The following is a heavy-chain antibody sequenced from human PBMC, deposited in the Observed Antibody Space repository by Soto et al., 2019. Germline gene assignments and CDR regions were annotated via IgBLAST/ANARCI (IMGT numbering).Heavy chain of an antibody. V-gene: IGHV1-69*01. D-gene: IGHD3-3*01. CDR3: ASLAETIFGVAPFDY. CDR1: GGTFSSYA. CDR2: IIPIFGTA. J-gene: IGHJ4*02. Sequence: QVQLVQSGAEVKKPGSSVKVSCKASGGTFSSYAISWVRQAPGQGLEWMGGIIPIFGTANYERKFQGRVTITADESTSTAYMELSSLRYKATAVYYCASLAETIFGVAPFDYWGQGTLVTVSS.